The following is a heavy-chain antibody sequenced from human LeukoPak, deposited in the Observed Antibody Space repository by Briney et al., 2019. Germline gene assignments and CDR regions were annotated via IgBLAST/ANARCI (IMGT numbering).Heavy chain of an antibody. CDR3: ARGGITSLLNWFDP. CDR1: GGSISSGGYY. V-gene: IGHV4-30-2*01. CDR2: IYHSGST. D-gene: IGHD3-16*01. Sequence: SETLSLTCTVSGGSISSGGYYWGWIRQPPGKGLEWIGYIYHSGSTYYNASLKSRVTISLDTSKKQFSLKLRSVTAADTAVYYCARGGITSLLNWFDPWGQGILVTVSS. J-gene: IGHJ5*02.